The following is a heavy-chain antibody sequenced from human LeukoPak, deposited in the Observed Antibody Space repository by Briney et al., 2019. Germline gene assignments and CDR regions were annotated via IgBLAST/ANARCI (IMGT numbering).Heavy chain of an antibody. J-gene: IGHJ4*02. Sequence: ASVKVSCKASGYTFTSYDINWVRQATGQGLEWMGWMNPNSGNTGYAQKFQGRVSMTWDTSISTAYMELTNLKSEDTAVYYCARDVDTASNFDYWGQGTLVTVSS. CDR3: ARDVDTASNFDY. CDR2: MNPNSGNT. CDR1: GYTFTSYD. V-gene: IGHV1-8*01. D-gene: IGHD5-18*01.